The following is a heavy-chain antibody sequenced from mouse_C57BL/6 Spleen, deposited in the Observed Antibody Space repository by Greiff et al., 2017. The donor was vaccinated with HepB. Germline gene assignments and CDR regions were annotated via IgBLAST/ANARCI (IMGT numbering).Heavy chain of an antibody. D-gene: IGHD1-1*01. V-gene: IGHV1-85*01. J-gene: IGHJ4*01. Sequence: QVQLKESGPELVKPGASVKLSCKASGYTFTSYDINWVKQRPGQGLEWIGWIYPRDGSTKYNEKFKGKATLTVDTSSSTAYMELHSLTSEDSAVYFCARPFYYGPPYYYAMDYWGQGTSVTVSS. CDR1: GYTFTSYD. CDR2: IYPRDGST. CDR3: ARPFYYGPPYYYAMDY.